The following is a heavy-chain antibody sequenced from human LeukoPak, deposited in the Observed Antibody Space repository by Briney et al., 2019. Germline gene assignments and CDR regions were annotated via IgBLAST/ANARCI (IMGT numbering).Heavy chain of an antibody. D-gene: IGHD2-2*01. J-gene: IGHJ6*02. CDR1: GGSISSSSYY. CDR2: IYYSGST. V-gene: IGHV4-39*01. CDR3: ASRAYCSSTSCPYYYYYYGMDV. Sequence: PSETLSLTCTVSGGSISSSSYYWGWIRQPPGKGLEWIGSIYYSGSTYYNPSLKSRVTISVDTSKNQFSLKLSSVTAADTAVYYCASRAYCSSTSCPYYYYYYGMDVWGQGTTVTVSS.